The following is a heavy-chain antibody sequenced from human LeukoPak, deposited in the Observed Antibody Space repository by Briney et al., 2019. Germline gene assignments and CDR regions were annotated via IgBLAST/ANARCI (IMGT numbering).Heavy chain of an antibody. CDR2: INHSGST. V-gene: IGHV4-34*01. CDR3: ARGVIRYFDWSYYYYYMDV. CDR1: GGSFGGYY. D-gene: IGHD3-9*01. Sequence: SETLSLTCAVYGGSFGGYYWSWIRQPPGKGLEWIGEINHSGSTNYNPSLKSRVTISVDTSKNQFSLKLSSVTAADTAVYYCARGVIRYFDWSYYYYYMDVWGKGTTVTVSS. J-gene: IGHJ6*03.